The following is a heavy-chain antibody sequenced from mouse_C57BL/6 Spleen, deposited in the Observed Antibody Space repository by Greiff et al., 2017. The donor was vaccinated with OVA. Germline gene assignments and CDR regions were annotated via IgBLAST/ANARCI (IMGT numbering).Heavy chain of an antibody. J-gene: IGHJ3*01. CDR1: GFSLTSYG. Sequence: QVQLKESGPGLVQPSQSLSITCTVSGFSLTSYGVHWVRQSPGKGLEWLGVIWSGGSTDYNAAFISRLSISKDNSKSQVFFKMNSLQADDTAIYYCARIGGFAYWGQGTLVTVSA. CDR3: ARIGGFAY. V-gene: IGHV2-2*01. CDR2: IWSGGST.